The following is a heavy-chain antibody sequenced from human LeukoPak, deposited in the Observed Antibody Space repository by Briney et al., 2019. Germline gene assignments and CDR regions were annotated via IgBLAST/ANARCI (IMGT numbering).Heavy chain of an antibody. CDR3: AREPRVGFSRSFGY. CDR2: INPNSGGT. Sequence: GASVKVSCKVSGYTFTGYYMHWVRQAPGQGLEWMGWINPNSGGTNYAQKFQGRVTMTRYTSISTAYMELSRLRSDDTAVYYCAREPRVGFSRSFGYWGQGTLVTVSS. J-gene: IGHJ4*02. D-gene: IGHD2-2*01. CDR1: GYTFTGYY. V-gene: IGHV1-2*02.